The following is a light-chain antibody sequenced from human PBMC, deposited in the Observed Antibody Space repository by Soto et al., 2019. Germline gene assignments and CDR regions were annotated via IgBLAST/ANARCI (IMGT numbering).Light chain of an antibody. CDR2: GAS. CDR3: PQYGSSPLYT. J-gene: IGKJ2*01. CDR1: QSVSSSY. Sequence: EIVLTQSPGTLSLSPGERATLSCRASQSVSSSYLAWYQQKPGQAPRLLIYGASSRATGNPDRFSGSGSGTDFTLTISRLEPEDFAVYYCPQYGSSPLYTFGQGTKLEIK. V-gene: IGKV3-20*01.